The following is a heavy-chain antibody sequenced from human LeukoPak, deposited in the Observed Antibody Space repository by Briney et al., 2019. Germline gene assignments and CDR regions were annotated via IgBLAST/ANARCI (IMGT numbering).Heavy chain of an antibody. D-gene: IGHD2-2*01. CDR1: GYIFNKYG. J-gene: IGHJ6*02. V-gene: IGHV1-18*01. CDR3: AREGVVVPAASFYYGMDV. CDR2: ISAYNGNT. Sequence: ASVKVSCKASGYIFNKYGVSWVRQAPGQGLEWMGWISAYNGNTNYAQKLQGRVTMTTDTSTSTAYMELRSLRSDDTAVYYCAREGVVVPAASFYYGMDVWGQGTTVTVPS.